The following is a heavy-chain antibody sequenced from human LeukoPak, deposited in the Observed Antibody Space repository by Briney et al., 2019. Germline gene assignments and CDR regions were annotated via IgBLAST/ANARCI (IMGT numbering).Heavy chain of an antibody. CDR2: IHYSGST. Sequence: SETLSLTCTVSGGSISSRTYYWGWIRQPPGKGLEWIGSIHYSGSTYYNPSLKGRVTISVDTSKNQFSLKLSSVTAADTAVYYCARLGIAAAGSFRPRFDPWGQGTLVTVSS. CDR3: ARLGIAAAGSFRPRFDP. CDR1: GGSISSRTYY. J-gene: IGHJ5*02. D-gene: IGHD6-13*01. V-gene: IGHV4-39*01.